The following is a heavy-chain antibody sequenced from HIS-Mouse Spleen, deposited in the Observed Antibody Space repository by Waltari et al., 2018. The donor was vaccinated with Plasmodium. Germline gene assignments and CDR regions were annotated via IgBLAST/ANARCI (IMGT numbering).Heavy chain of an antibody. Sequence: QLQLQESGPGLVKPSETLSLTCTVSGGSISSSSYYWGWLRQPPGKGLEWIGSIYYSGSTYYNPALKSRVTISVDTSKNQFSLKLSSVTAADTAVYYCARLSIAVAGNFDYWGQEPWSPSPQ. J-gene: IGHJ4*01. CDR3: ARLSIAVAGNFDY. D-gene: IGHD6-19*01. CDR1: GGSISSSSYY. CDR2: IYYSGST. V-gene: IGHV4-39*01.